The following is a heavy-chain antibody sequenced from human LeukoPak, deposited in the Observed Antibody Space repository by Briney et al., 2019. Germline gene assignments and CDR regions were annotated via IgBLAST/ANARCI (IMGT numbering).Heavy chain of an antibody. CDR1: GYTFTSYG. V-gene: IGHV1-69*13. CDR3: AANGDYSFDY. CDR2: IIPIFGTA. D-gene: IGHD4-17*01. J-gene: IGHJ4*02. Sequence: ASVKVSCKASGYTFTSYGISWVRQAPGQGLEWMGGIIPIFGTANYAQKFQGRVTITADESTSTAYMELSSLRSEDTAVYYCAANGDYSFDYWGQGTLVTVSS.